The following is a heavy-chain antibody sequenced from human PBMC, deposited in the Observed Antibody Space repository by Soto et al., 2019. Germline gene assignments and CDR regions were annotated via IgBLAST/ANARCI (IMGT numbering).Heavy chain of an antibody. CDR3: AKDPHYYGSGSYYIRRDNWFDP. V-gene: IGHV3-43*01. CDR2: ISWDGGST. CDR1: GFTFDGYT. J-gene: IGHJ5*02. D-gene: IGHD3-10*01. Sequence: EVQLVESGGVVVQPGGSLRLSCAASGFTFDGYTMHWVRQAPGKGLEWVSLISWDGGSTYYADSVKGRFTISRDNSKNSLYLQMNSLRTEDTALYYCAKDPHYYGSGSYYIRRDNWFDPWGQGTLVTVSS.